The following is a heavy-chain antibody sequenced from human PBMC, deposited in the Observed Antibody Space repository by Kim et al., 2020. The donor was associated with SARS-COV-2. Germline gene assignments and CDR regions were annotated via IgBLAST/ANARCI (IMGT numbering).Heavy chain of an antibody. CDR1: GYTFTSYY. J-gene: IGHJ5*02. CDR3: ARDRSVRGVIGNWFDA. CDR2: INTSGGST. V-gene: IGHV1-46*01. Sequence: ASVKVSCKASGYTFTSYYMHWVRQAPGQGLEWMGIINTSGGSTSHAQKFQGRVTMTRDTSTSTVYMELSSLRSEDTAVYYCARDRSVRGVIGNWFDAWGQGTLVTVSS. D-gene: IGHD3-10*01.